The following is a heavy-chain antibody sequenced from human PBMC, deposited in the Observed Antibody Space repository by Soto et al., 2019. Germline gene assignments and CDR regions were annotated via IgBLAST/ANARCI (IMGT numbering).Heavy chain of an antibody. CDR1: GILFSSYS. D-gene: IGHD5-18*01. CDR3: AKKGGTWNTAMVPVEY. Sequence: GGSLRLSCPASGILFSSYSMSWVRQAPGKGLEWVSAISGRRGSTSYAAYVKGRLTLSRDNSKNTLYLQMNSLRGEDTSVYYCAKKGGTWNTAMVPVEYWGQGAMVTVSS. J-gene: IGHJ4*02. CDR2: ISGRRGST. V-gene: IGHV3-23*01.